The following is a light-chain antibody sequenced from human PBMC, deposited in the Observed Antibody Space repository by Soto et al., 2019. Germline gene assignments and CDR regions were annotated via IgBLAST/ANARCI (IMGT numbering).Light chain of an antibody. CDR3: QQYNNWPRT. CDR1: QSVRSN. V-gene: IGKV3D-15*01. J-gene: IGKJ1*01. Sequence: IVMTQSPATLSVSPGERVTLSCRATQSVRSNLAWYQQKPGQAPRLLISGISTRATGISARFTGSGSETEFTLTISSLQSEDFAVYYCQQYNNWPRTFGQGTKVDIK. CDR2: GIS.